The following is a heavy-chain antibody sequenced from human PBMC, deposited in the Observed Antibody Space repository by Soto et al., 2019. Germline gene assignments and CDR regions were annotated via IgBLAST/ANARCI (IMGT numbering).Heavy chain of an antibody. CDR3: ARQLDIVVVSIDY. CDR1: GGSISSGGYY. J-gene: IGHJ4*02. D-gene: IGHD2-15*01. Sequence: SETLSLTCPVSGGSISSGGYYWSWIRQHPGKGLEWIGYIYYSGSTYYNPSLKSRVTISVDTSKNQFSLKLSSVTAADTAVYYCARQLDIVVVSIDYWGQGTLVNSPQ. CDR2: IYYSGST. V-gene: IGHV4-31*03.